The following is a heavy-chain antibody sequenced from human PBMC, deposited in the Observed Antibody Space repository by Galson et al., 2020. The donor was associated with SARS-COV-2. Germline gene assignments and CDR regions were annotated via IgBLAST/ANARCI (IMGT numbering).Heavy chain of an antibody. Sequence: SVKVSCKASGGTFSSYAISWVRQAPGQGLEWMGGIIPIFGTANYAQKFQGRVTITADESTSTAYMELSSLRSEDTAVYYCARVAAHEYSSSWYFDYWGQGTLVTVSS. D-gene: IGHD6-13*01. CDR2: IIPIFGTA. CDR1: GGTFSSYA. CDR3: ARVAAHEYSSSWYFDY. J-gene: IGHJ4*02. V-gene: IGHV1-69*13.